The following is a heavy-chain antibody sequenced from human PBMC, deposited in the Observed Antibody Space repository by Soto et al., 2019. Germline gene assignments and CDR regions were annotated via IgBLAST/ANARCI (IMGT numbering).Heavy chain of an antibody. CDR2: IYYSGST. CDR1: GGSISSGGYY. Sequence: QVQLQESGPGLVKPSQTLSLTCTVSGGSISSGGYYWSWIRQHPGKGLEWIGYIYYSGSTYYNPSLKRRVTISVDTSKHQFSLKLSSVTAADTAVYYCARDRGITMVRGVRYYYGMDVWGQGTTVTVSS. CDR3: ARDRGITMVRGVRYYYGMDV. D-gene: IGHD3-10*01. V-gene: IGHV4-31*03. J-gene: IGHJ6*02.